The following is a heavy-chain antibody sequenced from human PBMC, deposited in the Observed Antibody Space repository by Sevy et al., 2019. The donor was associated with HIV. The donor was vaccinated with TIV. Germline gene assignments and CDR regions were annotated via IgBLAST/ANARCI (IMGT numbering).Heavy chain of an antibody. CDR3: ARYGGYIDH. Sequence: GGSLRLSCAASGFTFSIYYMTWARQAPGKGLEWVANIKSDGSDKYYVDSAKGRFTISRDNAKNSLYLQMNSLTAEDTAVYYCARYGGYIDHWGHGTLVTVSS. D-gene: IGHD2-15*01. J-gene: IGHJ4*01. CDR2: IKSDGSDK. CDR1: GFTFSIYY. V-gene: IGHV3-7*01.